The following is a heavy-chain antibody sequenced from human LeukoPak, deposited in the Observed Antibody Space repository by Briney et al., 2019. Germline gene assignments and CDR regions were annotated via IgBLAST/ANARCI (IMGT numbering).Heavy chain of an antibody. CDR1: GFTFGDYA. CDR2: IRSKAYGGTA. Sequence: GGSLRLSCTASGFTFGDYAMSWVRQAPGKGLEWVGFIRSKAYGGTAEYAASVKGRFTIPRDDYKSIAYLQVNSLKTEDTAVYYCIRSDSSTWGRWFDPWGHGTLVTVSS. D-gene: IGHD6-13*01. J-gene: IGHJ5*02. CDR3: IRSDSSTWGRWFDP. V-gene: IGHV3-49*04.